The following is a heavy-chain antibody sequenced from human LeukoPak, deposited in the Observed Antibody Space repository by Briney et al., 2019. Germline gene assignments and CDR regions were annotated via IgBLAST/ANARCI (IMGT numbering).Heavy chain of an antibody. CDR1: GFTFSSYS. CDR2: ISSSSSYI. D-gene: IGHD6-19*01. J-gene: IGHJ4*02. V-gene: IGHV3-21*01. Sequence: GGSLRLSCAASGFTFSSYSMNWVRQAPGKGLEWVSSISSSSSYIYYAYSVKGRFTISRDNAKNSLYLQMNSLRAEDTAVYYCARQAVGFDYWGKGTLVTVSS. CDR3: ARQAVGFDY.